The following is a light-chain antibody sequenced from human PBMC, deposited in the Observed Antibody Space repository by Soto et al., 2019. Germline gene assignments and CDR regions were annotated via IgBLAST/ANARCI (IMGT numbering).Light chain of an antibody. CDR2: DAS. V-gene: IGKV3-11*01. J-gene: IGKJ3*01. CDR3: QQRNNWPT. CDR1: QSVSTY. Sequence: EIVFTQSPSTLSLSPGERAALSCRASQSVSTYLAWYQQRPGQAPRLLIYDASKRATGIPARFSGSGSGTDFTLSISSLEPEDFAVYYCQQRNNWPTFGPGTKVDIK.